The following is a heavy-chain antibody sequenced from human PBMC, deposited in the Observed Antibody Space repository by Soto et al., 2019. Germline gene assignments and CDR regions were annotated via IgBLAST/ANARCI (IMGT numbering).Heavy chain of an antibody. D-gene: IGHD3-3*01. CDR3: ARAPVGLDTISYFDY. CDR1: GDSVSSVGFH. J-gene: IGHJ4*02. V-gene: IGHV4-30-4*01. CDR2: IYNGGST. Sequence: LSLTCTVSGDSVSSVGFHWAWLRRPPGKGLEWIGYIYNGGSTYYRPSLESRMHMSRDATRNHYSLRLTSVTAADTAVYFCARAPVGLDTISYFDYWGQGKLVTVSS.